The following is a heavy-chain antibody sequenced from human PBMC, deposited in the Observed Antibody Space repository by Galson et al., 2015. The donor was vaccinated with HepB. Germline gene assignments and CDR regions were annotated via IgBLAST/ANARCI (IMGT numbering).Heavy chain of an antibody. V-gene: IGHV1-2*06. CDR1: GYTFIDYY. D-gene: IGHD3-10*01. CDR3: ARDRGRLTAPLLGRGNHAFDI. J-gene: IGHJ3*02. Sequence: SVKVSCKASGYTFIDYYVHWVRQAPGQGLEWMGRINPNTGGRDYARKFQGRVTMARDTSITTVYMELNRLTSDDTAVYYCARDRGRLTAPLLGRGNHAFDIWGQGTMVTVSS. CDR2: INPNTGGR.